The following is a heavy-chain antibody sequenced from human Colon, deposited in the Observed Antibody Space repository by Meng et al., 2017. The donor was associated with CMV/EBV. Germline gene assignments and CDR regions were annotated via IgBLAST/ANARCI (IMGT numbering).Heavy chain of an antibody. CDR2: ISGSGGST. V-gene: IGHV3-23*01. D-gene: IGHD6-19*01. CDR3: AKPRGAGS. CDR1: GFIFSNYG. Sequence: LLGSGGCVGQPGGSLSLSCAASGFIFSNYGMSGGRQAPGKGLEWVSSISGSGGSTYYADSVKGRFTISRDNSKKTLYLQMNSLRAEDTAVYYCAKPRGAGSWGRGTLVTVSS. J-gene: IGHJ5*02.